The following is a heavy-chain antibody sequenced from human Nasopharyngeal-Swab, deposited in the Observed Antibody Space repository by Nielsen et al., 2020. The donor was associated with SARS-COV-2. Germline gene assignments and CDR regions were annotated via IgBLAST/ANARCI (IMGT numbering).Heavy chain of an antibody. CDR3: ARIVGATTREAGVFDY. CDR2: IIPIFGTA. V-gene: IGHV1-69*13. CDR1: GLPFSSYA. D-gene: IGHD1-26*01. J-gene: IGHJ4*02. Sequence: SVKVSCKASGLPFSSYAISWVRQAPGQGLEWMGGIIPIFGTANYAQKFQGRVTITADESTSTAYMELSSLRSEDTAVYYCARIVGATTREAGVFDYWGQGTPVTVSS.